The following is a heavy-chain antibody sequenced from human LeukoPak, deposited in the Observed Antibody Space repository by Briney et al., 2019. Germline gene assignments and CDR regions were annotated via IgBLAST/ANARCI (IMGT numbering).Heavy chain of an antibody. V-gene: IGHV1-18*01. CDR2: IYAHNGHT. CDR1: GYTFRSYG. Sequence: ASVKVSCKTSGYTFRSYGITWVRQAPGQGLEWMGWIYAHNGHTNSAQKFQGRVTMTADTSTNTAYMELRSLTSDDTAVYYCARDFSFTVDYWGQGTLVTASS. CDR3: ARDFSFTVDY. J-gene: IGHJ4*02.